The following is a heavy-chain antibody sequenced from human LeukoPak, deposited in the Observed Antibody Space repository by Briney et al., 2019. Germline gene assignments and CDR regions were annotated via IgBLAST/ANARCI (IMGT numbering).Heavy chain of an antibody. CDR3: ARRDYNSGLRYFDY. J-gene: IGHJ4*02. V-gene: IGHV5-51*01. Sequence: GECLKISCKGSGYSFTSYWIGWVRQMPRKGLEWMGIIYPGDSDTRYSPSFQGQVTISADKSISTAYLQWSSLKASDTAIYYCARRDYNSGLRYFDYWGQGTLVTVSS. CDR1: GYSFTSYW. D-gene: IGHD1-1*01. CDR2: IYPGDSDT.